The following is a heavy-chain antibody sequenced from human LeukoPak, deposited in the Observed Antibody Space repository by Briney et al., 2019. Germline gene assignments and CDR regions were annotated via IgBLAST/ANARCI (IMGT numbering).Heavy chain of an antibody. CDR2: INPNSGGT. Sequence: GASVKVSCKASGYTFTGYYMHWVRQAPGQGLEWMGWINPNSGGTNYAQKFQGRVTTTRDTSISTAYMELSRLRSDDTAVYYCARDYRQLRWLGFDPWGQGTLVTVSS. V-gene: IGHV1-2*02. J-gene: IGHJ5*02. D-gene: IGHD4-23*01. CDR1: GYTFTGYY. CDR3: ARDYRQLRWLGFDP.